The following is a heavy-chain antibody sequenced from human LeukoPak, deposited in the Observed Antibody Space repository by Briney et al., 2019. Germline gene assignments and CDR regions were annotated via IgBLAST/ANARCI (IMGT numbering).Heavy chain of an antibody. J-gene: IGHJ4*02. CDR2: ISGSGGST. D-gene: IGHD4-23*01. Sequence: GETLRLSCAASGFTFSNYGVSWVRQAPGKGLEWVSAISGSGGSTYYAGSVKGRFTISRDNSKNTLYLQMNSLRAEDTAVYYCAKVREDLPTVGGFDYWGQGTLVTVSS. CDR3: AKVREDLPTVGGFDY. CDR1: GFTFSNYG. V-gene: IGHV3-23*01.